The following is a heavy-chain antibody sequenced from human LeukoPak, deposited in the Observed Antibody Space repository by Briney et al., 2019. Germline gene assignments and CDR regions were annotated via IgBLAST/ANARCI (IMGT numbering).Heavy chain of an antibody. V-gene: IGHV1-46*01. D-gene: IGHD6-13*01. J-gene: IGHJ6*02. CDR1: GYRFTKYY. CDR2: IRPGDGDT. Sequence: WASVKVSCKASGYRFTKYYIHWVRPAPGQGLEWMGIIRPGDGDTTNAQKFQGRVTMTRNTSISTAYMELSSLRSEDTAVYYCARVQGSSSVYYYYYYGMDVWGQGTTVTVSS. CDR3: ARVQGSSSVYYYYYYGMDV.